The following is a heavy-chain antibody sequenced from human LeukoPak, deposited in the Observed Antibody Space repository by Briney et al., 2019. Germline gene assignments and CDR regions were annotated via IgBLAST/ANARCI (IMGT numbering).Heavy chain of an antibody. CDR1: GGTFTSYA. V-gene: IGHV1-69*05. CDR2: SIAIFGTA. Sequence: SGKVSYKASGGTFTSYAIRWGRQAPGQGGEGRGRSIAIFGTANYAQKFQGTVTITTDESTSTAYMELSSLRSEDTAVYYCARDVVWYETRLSNYMDVWGKGTTVTVSS. J-gene: IGHJ6*03. D-gene: IGHD2-15*01. CDR3: ARDVVWYETRLSNYMDV.